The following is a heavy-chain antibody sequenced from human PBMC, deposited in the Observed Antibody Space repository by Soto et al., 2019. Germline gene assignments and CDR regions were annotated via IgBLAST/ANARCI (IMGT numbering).Heavy chain of an antibody. J-gene: IGHJ5*02. CDR1: GFTFSSYA. CDR3: ATASTVFWSGNWFDP. CDR2: ISGSGGST. D-gene: IGHD3-3*01. Sequence: EVQLLESGGGLVQPGGSLRLSCAASGFTFSSYAMSWVRQAPGKGLEWVSAISGSGGSTYYAVSVKGRFTISRDNSKNTLYLQMNSLRAEDTAVYYCATASTVFWSGNWFDPWGQGTLVTVSS. V-gene: IGHV3-23*01.